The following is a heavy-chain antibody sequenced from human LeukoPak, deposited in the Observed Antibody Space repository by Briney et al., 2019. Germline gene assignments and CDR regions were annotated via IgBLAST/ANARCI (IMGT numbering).Heavy chain of an antibody. J-gene: IGHJ4*02. Sequence: SETLSLTCTVSGGSISSSSYHWGWIRQPPGKGLEWIGSLYYSGSTYYNPSLKSRVTISVDTSKNQFSLKLSSVTAADTAVYYCARRPALAVAGPSPFDYWGQGTLVTVSS. CDR2: LYYSGST. V-gene: IGHV4-39*07. D-gene: IGHD6-19*01. CDR3: ARRPALAVAGPSPFDY. CDR1: GGSISSSSYH.